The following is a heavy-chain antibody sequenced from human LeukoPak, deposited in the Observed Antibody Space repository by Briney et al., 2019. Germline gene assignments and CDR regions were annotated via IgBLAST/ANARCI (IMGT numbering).Heavy chain of an antibody. CDR1: GFTFSSSA. CDR2: ISGSGTGT. Sequence: GGSLRLSCAASGFTFSSSAMSWVRQAPGKGLYWVSAISGSGTGTYYADSVKGRFTISRDNSKNTLYLQMNSLRAEDAAVYYCAKEGGTGTRFDYWGQGTLVTVSS. V-gene: IGHV3-23*01. CDR3: AKEGGTGTRFDY. D-gene: IGHD1-7*01. J-gene: IGHJ4*02.